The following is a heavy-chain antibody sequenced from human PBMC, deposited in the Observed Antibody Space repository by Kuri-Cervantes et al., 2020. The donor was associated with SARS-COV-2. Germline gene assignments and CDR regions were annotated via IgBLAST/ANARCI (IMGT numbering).Heavy chain of an antibody. J-gene: IGHJ3*02. CDR2: ISWNSGSI. V-gene: IGHV3-9*01. CDR1: GFTFDDYA. Sequence: SLKISCAASGFTFDDYAMHWVRQAPGKGLEWVSGISWNSGSIGYADSVKGRFTISRDNAKNSLYLQMNSLRAEDTAVYYCARDFRGDAFDIWGQGTMVTISS. CDR3: ARDFRGDAFDI.